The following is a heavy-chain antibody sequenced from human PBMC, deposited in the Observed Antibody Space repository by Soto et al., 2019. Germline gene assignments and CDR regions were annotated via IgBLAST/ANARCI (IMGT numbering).Heavy chain of an antibody. CDR3: AKIFYRVYSFAY. CDR2: ISGSGGST. CDR1: GFTFSSYA. V-gene: IGHV3-23*01. J-gene: IGHJ4*02. D-gene: IGHD3-3*01. Sequence: GGSLRLSCAASGFTFSSYAMSWVRQAPGKGLGWVSAISGSGGSTYYADSVKGRFTISRDNSKNTLYLQMNSLRAEDTALYSCAKIFYRVYSFAYWGQGTLVPVSS.